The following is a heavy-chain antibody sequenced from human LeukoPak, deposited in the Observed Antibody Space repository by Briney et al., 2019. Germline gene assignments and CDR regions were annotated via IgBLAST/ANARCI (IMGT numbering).Heavy chain of an antibody. V-gene: IGHV3-21*01. D-gene: IGHD1-26*01. J-gene: IGHJ4*02. CDR3: ASALFSGSFDDY. Sequence: PGGSLRLSCAASGFTFSSYSMNWVRQAPAKGLEWVSSITSSSNYKYYADSSKGRFTISRDNAKNSLYLQKKSLRAEDTAVDYCASALFSGSFDDYWGQGTLVTVSS. CDR2: ITSSSNYK. CDR1: GFTFSSYS.